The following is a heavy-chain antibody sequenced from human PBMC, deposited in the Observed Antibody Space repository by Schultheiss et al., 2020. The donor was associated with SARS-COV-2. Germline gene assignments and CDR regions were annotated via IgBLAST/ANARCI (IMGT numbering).Heavy chain of an antibody. Sequence: GGSLRLSCAASGFTFSSYAMSWVRQAPGKGLEWVSVIYSGGSTYYADSVKGRFTISRDNSKNTLSLQMNSLRAEDTAVYYCAREYSSGWYGVDYWGQGTLVTVAS. D-gene: IGHD6-19*01. CDR3: AREYSSGWYGVDY. CDR2: IYSGGST. CDR1: GFTFSSYA. J-gene: IGHJ4*02. V-gene: IGHV3-66*01.